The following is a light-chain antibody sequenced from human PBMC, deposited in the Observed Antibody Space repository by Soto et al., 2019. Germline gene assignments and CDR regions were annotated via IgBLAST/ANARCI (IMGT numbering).Light chain of an antibody. V-gene: IGLV2-14*01. CDR2: EVN. CDR3: SSYTFSSTLVV. J-gene: IGLJ3*02. CDR1: SSDVGGYNF. Sequence: QSALTQLASVSGSPGQSITISCTGTSSDVGGYNFVSWYQQHPGKAPRLMTFEVNNRPSGVSDRFSGSKSGNTASLTISGLQAEDEADYYCSSYTFSSTLVVFGGGTKLTVL.